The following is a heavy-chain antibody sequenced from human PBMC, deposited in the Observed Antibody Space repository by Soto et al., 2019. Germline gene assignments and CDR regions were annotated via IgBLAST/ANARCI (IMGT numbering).Heavy chain of an antibody. D-gene: IGHD2-21*02. V-gene: IGHV1-46*01. CDR3: ARVHCGGDCRPGEWFYYYGMDV. CDR2: INPRGGDS. CDR1: GYRFVDYY. Sequence: QGQLVQSGAEMKTPGASVAVSCKASGYRFVDYYIHWVRQAPGQGLEWMGIINPRGGDSGYAQKFQGRVTVPMYPSTSTVYMDLRSLTSEDPAVYYCARVHCGGDCRPGEWFYYYGMDVWGQGTTVTVSS. J-gene: IGHJ6*02.